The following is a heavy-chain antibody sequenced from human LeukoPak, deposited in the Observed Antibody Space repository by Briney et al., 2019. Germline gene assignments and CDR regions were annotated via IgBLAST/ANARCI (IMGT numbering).Heavy chain of an antibody. Sequence: GGSLRLSCAASGFTFRTYWMHRVRQAPGKGLVWVSRINGDGSSRNYADSVKGRFTISRDNAKNTLYLQMNSLRAEDSAVYYCARGCTDNICYSNYWGQGALVTVST. CDR2: INGDGSSR. D-gene: IGHD2-15*01. J-gene: IGHJ4*02. V-gene: IGHV3-74*01. CDR3: ARGCTDNICYSNY. CDR1: GFTFRTYW.